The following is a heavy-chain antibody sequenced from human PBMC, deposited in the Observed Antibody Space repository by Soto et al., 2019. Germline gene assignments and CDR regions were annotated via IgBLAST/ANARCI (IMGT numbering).Heavy chain of an antibody. J-gene: IGHJ6*02. V-gene: IGHV4-59*02. D-gene: IGHD1-26*01. CDR2: VSHTKGT. Sequence: QVRLKESGPGLVRPSETLSLTCTVSGDSVTTNYWGWLRQSPGKGLEWIGSVSHTKGTNYNPSLKGRLTISMDASKNRFSLQLSSVTGADTAVYYCASAVGSLTLTDYFYFGMDVWGQGTTVIVSS. CDR3: ASAVGSLTLTDYFYFGMDV. CDR1: GDSVTTNY.